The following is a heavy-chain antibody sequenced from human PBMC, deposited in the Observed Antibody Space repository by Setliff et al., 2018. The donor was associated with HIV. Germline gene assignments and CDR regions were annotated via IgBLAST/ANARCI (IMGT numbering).Heavy chain of an antibody. CDR2: INVGNGNT. J-gene: IGHJ4*02. CDR3: ARDSYGLDY. Sequence: ASVKVSCKASGYTVNTYALHWVRQAPGQGLEWMGWINVGNGNTKYSQKFQGRVTITRDTSASTAYMELSSLRFEDTAVYYCARDSYGLDYCGQGTLVTVSS. D-gene: IGHD5-18*01. CDR1: GYTVNTYA. V-gene: IGHV1-3*01.